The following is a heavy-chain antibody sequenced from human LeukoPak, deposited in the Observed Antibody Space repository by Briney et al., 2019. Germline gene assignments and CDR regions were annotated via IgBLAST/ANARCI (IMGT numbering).Heavy chain of an antibody. CDR1: GFTFSSYG. Sequence: TGGSLRLSCAASGFTFSSYGMSWVRQAPGKGLEWVSGISDSGGTTYYVDSVKGRFTISRDNSKNTLYLQMNSLTAEDTAVYYCAKDPREGWLQSPYWGQGTLVTVSS. D-gene: IGHD5-24*01. V-gene: IGHV3-23*01. CDR3: AKDPREGWLQSPY. CDR2: ISDSGGTT. J-gene: IGHJ4*02.